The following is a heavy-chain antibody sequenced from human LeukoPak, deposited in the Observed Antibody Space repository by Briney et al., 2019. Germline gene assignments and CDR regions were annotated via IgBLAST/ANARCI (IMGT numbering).Heavy chain of an antibody. CDR3: ARSRDYYDSSGYYYGWFDP. V-gene: IGHV4-61*08. CDR2: IYYGGST. D-gene: IGHD3-22*01. Sequence: SETLSLTCAVSGGSISSGGYSWSWIRQPPGKGLEWIGYIYYGGSTNYNPSLKSRVTISVDTSKNQFSLKLSSVTAADTAVYYCARSRDYYDSSGYYYGWFDPWGQGTLVTVSS. CDR1: GGSISSGGYS. J-gene: IGHJ5*02.